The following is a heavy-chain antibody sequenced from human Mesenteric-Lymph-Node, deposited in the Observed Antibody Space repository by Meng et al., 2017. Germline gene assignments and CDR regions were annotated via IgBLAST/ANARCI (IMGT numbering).Heavy chain of an antibody. CDR1: GGSFSGYY. CDR2: INHSGST. D-gene: IGHD6-19*01. CDR3: AREEYSSGLFDY. V-gene: IGHV4-34*01. Sequence: GSLRLSCAVYGGSFSGYYWSWIRQLPGKGLEWIGEINHSGSTNYNPSLKSRVTISVDTSKNQFSLKLSSVTAADTAVYYCAREEYSSGLFDYWGQGTLVTVSS. J-gene: IGHJ4*02.